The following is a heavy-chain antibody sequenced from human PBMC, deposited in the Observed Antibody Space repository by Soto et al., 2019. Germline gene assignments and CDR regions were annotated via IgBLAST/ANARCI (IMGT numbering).Heavy chain of an antibody. J-gene: IGHJ4*02. CDR2: IIAYNGNT. CDR3: ARDQGGSYYY. D-gene: IGHD1-26*01. Sequence: QVRLVQSGAAVKKPGASVKVTCKAPGYPFTSYGISRVRQAPGQGLEWMGWIIAYNGNTNYTQKLQRRVTMTTDTSTSTAYMERRSLRSDDTAVYYCARDQGGSYYYWGQGTLVTVSS. CDR1: GYPFTSYG. V-gene: IGHV1-18*01.